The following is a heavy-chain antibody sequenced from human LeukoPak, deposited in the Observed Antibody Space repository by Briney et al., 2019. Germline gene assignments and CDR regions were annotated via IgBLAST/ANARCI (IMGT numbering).Heavy chain of an antibody. V-gene: IGHV3-23*01. CDR2: ISGSGGST. J-gene: IGHJ4*02. CDR3: AKEGETTSILRFLEWLGKYFDY. CDR1: GFTFSNFL. Sequence: GGSLRLSCAASGFTFSNFLMSWVRQAPGKGLEWVSAISGSGGSTYYADSVKGRFTISRDNSKNTLYLQMNSLRAEDTAVYYCAKEGETTSILRFLEWLGKYFDYWGQGTLVTVSS. D-gene: IGHD3-3*01.